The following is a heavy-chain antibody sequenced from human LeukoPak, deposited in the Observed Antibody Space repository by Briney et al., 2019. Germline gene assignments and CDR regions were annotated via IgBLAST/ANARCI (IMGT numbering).Heavy chain of an antibody. D-gene: IGHD6-13*01. V-gene: IGHV3-23*01. CDR1: GFTFSSYA. CDR3: AKDANSTNWYNWFDP. J-gene: IGHJ5*02. CDR2: ISGGGRST. Sequence: GGSLRLSCAASGFTFSSYAMSWVRQAPGKGLEWVSAISGGGRSTYYADSVKGRFTISRDNSKNTLYLQMNSLRAEDTAVYYCAKDANSTNWYNWFDPWGQGTLVTVSS.